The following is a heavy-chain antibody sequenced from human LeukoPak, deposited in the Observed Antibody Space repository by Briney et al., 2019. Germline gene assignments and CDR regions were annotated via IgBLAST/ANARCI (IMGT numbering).Heavy chain of an antibody. Sequence: SETLSLTCTVSGGSISSGSYYWSWFRQPAEKGLEWIGRIYTSGSTYYNPSLKSRVTISADTSKNQFSLNVSSVTAADTAVYYCARATSSYFYYMDVWGKGPRSPSP. CDR2: IYTSGST. J-gene: IGHJ6*03. CDR1: GGSISSGSYY. V-gene: IGHV4-61*02. CDR3: ARATSSYFYYMDV. D-gene: IGHD5-12*01.